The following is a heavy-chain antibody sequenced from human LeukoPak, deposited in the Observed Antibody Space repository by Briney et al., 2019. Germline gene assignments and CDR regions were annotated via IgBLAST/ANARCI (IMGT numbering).Heavy chain of an antibody. CDR2: IYYSGST. Sequence: SETLSLTCTVSGGSISSRAYYWGWIRQPPGKGLEWIGSIYYSGSTSYNPSLKSRLTISVDTSKNQFSLKLSSVTAADTAVYYCARHFGGYSYGPPRWRYWGQGTLVTVSS. CDR3: ARHFGGYSYGPPRWRY. V-gene: IGHV4-39*01. J-gene: IGHJ4*02. D-gene: IGHD5-18*01. CDR1: GGSISSRAYY.